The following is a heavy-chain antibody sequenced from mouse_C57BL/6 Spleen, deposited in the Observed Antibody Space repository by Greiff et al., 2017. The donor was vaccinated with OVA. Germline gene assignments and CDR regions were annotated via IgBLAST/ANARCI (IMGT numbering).Heavy chain of an antibody. CDR1: GFTFSDYG. J-gene: IGHJ3*01. V-gene: IGHV5-17*01. CDR3: ARPYYGSSFAY. Sequence: DVKLVESGGGLVKPGGSLKLSCAASGFTFSDYGMHWVRQAPEKGLEWVAYISSGSSTIYYADTVKGRFTISRDNAKNTLFLQMTSLRSEDTAMYYCARPYYGSSFAYWGQGTLVTVSA. CDR2: ISSGSSTI. D-gene: IGHD1-1*01.